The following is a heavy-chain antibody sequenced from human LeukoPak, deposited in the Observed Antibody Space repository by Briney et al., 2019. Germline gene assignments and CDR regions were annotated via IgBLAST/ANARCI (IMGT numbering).Heavy chain of an antibody. D-gene: IGHD4-17*01. CDR1: GFTVSSNY. Sequence: GGSLRLSCAASGFTVSSNYMSWVRQAPGKGLEWVSVIYSGGSTYYADSVKGRFTISRDNSKNTLYLQMNSLRAEDTAVYYCARGGLTTVTQGYRDYWGQGTLVTVSS. J-gene: IGHJ4*02. CDR2: IYSGGST. V-gene: IGHV3-66*01. CDR3: ARGGLTTVTQGYRDY.